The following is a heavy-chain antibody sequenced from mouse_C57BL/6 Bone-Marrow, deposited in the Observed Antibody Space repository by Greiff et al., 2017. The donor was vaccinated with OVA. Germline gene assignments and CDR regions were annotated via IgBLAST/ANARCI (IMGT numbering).Heavy chain of an antibody. V-gene: IGHV2-5*01. CDR1: GFSLTSYG. CDR2: IWRGGST. CDR3: AKKGVSNYDYYAMDY. Sequence: QVQLQQSGPGLVQPSQSLSITCTVSGFSLTSYGVHWVRQSPGKGLEWLGVIWRGGSTDYNAAFMSRLSITKDNSKSQVFFKMNSLQADDTAIYYCAKKGVSNYDYYAMDYWGQGTSVTVSS. J-gene: IGHJ4*01. D-gene: IGHD2-5*01.